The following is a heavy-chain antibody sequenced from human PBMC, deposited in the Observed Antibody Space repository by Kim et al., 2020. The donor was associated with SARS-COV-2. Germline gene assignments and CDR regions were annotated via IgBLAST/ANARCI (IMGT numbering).Heavy chain of an antibody. J-gene: IGHJ6*02. Sequence: ASVKVSCKASGYTFTSYGISGVRQAPGQGLELMGWISAYNGNTNYAQKLQGRVTMTTDTSTSTAYMELRSLRSDDTAVYYCARDPDTATPGYYYYGMDVWGQGTKVTVSS. D-gene: IGHD5-18*01. CDR1: GYTFTSYG. CDR3: ARDPDTATPGYYYYGMDV. V-gene: IGHV1-18*01. CDR2: ISAYNGNT.